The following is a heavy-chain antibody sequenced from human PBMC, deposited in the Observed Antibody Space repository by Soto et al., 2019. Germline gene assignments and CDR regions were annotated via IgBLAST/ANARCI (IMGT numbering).Heavy chain of an antibody. V-gene: IGHV3-23*01. CDR3: ANSYDSSGYPGY. CDR2: ISGSGGST. D-gene: IGHD3-22*01. CDR1: GFTFSSYA. Sequence: VGSLRLSCAASGFTFSSYAMSWVRQAPGKGLEWVSAISGSGGSTYYADSVKGRFTISRDNSKNTLYLQMNSLRAEDTAVYYCANSYDSSGYPGYWGQGTLVTVSS. J-gene: IGHJ4*02.